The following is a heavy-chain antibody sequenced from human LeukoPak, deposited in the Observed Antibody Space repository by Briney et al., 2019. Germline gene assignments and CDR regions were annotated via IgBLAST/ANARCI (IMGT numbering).Heavy chain of an antibody. CDR2: ISGSGGNT. V-gene: IGHV3-23*01. J-gene: IGHJ4*02. CDR1: GFSFSNYA. D-gene: IGHD4-17*01. Sequence: GGSLKLSCAASGFSFSNYAMSWVRQAPGKGLEWVSGISGSGGNTYYADAVKGRFTISRDNSKNTLYLQMNSLGAEDTAVYHCATDVGDSPDYWGQGTLVTVSS. CDR3: ATDVGDSPDY.